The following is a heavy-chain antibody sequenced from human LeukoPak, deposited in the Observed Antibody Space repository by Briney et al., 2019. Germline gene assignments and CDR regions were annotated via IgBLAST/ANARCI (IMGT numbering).Heavy chain of an antibody. Sequence: GGSLRLSCAASGFTFSSYSMNWVRQAPGKGLEWVSSISSSSSYIYYADSVKGRFTISRDNAKNSLYLQMNSLRAEDTAVYYCARDGITMVRGVIDYWGRGTLVTVSS. CDR2: ISSSSSYI. D-gene: IGHD3-10*01. V-gene: IGHV3-21*01. J-gene: IGHJ4*02. CDR1: GFTFSSYS. CDR3: ARDGITMVRGVIDY.